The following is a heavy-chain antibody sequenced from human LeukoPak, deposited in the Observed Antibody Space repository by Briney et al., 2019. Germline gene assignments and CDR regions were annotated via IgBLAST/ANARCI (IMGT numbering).Heavy chain of an antibody. Sequence: PSETLSLTCTVSGGSISSYYWSWIRQPPGKGLEWIGEINHSGSTNYNPSLKSRVTISVDTSKNQFSLKLSSVTAADTAVYYCARVGGGDYVFDYWGQGTLVTVSS. CDR1: GGSISSYY. CDR2: INHSGST. V-gene: IGHV4-34*01. CDR3: ARVGGGDYVFDY. D-gene: IGHD4-17*01. J-gene: IGHJ4*02.